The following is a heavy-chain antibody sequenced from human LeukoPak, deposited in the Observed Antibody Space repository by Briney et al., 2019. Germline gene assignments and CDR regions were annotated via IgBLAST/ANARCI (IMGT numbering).Heavy chain of an antibody. D-gene: IGHD3-22*01. Sequence: GGSLRLSCAASGFTFSSYAMSWVRQAPGKGLEGVSAFSGSGGGTYYADSVKGRFTISRDNSKNTLYLQMNSLRAEDTAVYYCAREKDYDSSGYLYYWGQGTLVTVSS. V-gene: IGHV3-23*01. CDR3: AREKDYDSSGYLYY. J-gene: IGHJ4*02. CDR1: GFTFSSYA. CDR2: FSGSGGGT.